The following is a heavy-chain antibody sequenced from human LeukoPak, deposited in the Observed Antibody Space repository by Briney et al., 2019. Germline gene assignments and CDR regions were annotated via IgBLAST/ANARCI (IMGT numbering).Heavy chain of an antibody. CDR1: GGSISSSSYY. D-gene: IGHD3-3*01. V-gene: IGHV4-39*07. Sequence: SETPSLTCTVSGGSISSSSYYWGWIRQPPGKGLEWIGSIYYSGSTYYNPSLKSRVTISVDKSKNQFSLKLSSVTAADTAVYYCARDGLWGPVRGRFLEWPYSDWFDPWGQGTLVTVSS. CDR3: ARDGLWGPVRGRFLEWPYSDWFDP. J-gene: IGHJ5*02. CDR2: IYYSGST.